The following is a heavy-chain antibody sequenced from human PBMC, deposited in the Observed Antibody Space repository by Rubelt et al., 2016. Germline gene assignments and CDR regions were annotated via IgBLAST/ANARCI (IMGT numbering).Heavy chain of an antibody. V-gene: IGHV3-66*01. D-gene: IGHD3/OR15-3a*01. CDR1: GFSVSSDY. J-gene: IGHJ4*02. Sequence: PRGESGGGLVQPGGSLRLSCKASGFSVSSDYIRWVRQAPGKGLEWVSIIYSAGDPYYADSVKGRFIIYRDNSENTVYLQMNSLRGEDTAVYYCARDGPTESPCWGQGTLVTVSS. CDR2: IYSAGDP. CDR3: ARDGPTESPC.